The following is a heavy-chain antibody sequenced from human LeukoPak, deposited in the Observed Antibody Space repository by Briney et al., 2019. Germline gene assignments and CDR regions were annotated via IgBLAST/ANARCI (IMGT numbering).Heavy chain of an antibody. D-gene: IGHD5-24*01. CDR1: TFTSXD. CDR3: ARVGDGYNYDYYYMDV. CDR2: XNPNSGNT. V-gene: IGHV1-8*01. J-gene: IGHJ6*03. Sequence: TFTSXDIXXXRQATGQGLEWXGWXNPNSGNTGYAQKFQGRVTITRNTSISTAYMELSSLRSEDTAVYYCARVGDGYNYDYYYMDVWGKGTTVTVSS.